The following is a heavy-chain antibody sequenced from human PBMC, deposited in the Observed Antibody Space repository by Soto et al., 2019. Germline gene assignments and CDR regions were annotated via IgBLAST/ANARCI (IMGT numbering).Heavy chain of an antibody. Sequence: QVQLVESGGGVVQPGRSLRLSCAASGFTFSSYAMHWVRQAPGKGLEWVAVISYDGSNKYYADSVKGRFTISRDNSKNTLYLQMNSLRAEDTAVYYCAREGSRGCSGGSCPMPRLDYWGQGTLVTVSS. D-gene: IGHD2-15*01. V-gene: IGHV3-30-3*01. CDR2: ISYDGSNK. J-gene: IGHJ4*02. CDR1: GFTFSSYA. CDR3: AREGSRGCSGGSCPMPRLDY.